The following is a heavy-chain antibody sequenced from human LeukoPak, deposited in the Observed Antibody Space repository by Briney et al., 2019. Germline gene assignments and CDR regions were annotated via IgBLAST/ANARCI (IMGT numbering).Heavy chain of an antibody. CDR2: IYYSGST. CDR3: ARLSGGGYFDY. D-gene: IGHD3-10*01. CDR1: GGSISSHY. Sequence: SETLSLTCTASGGSISSHYWSWIRQPPGKGLEWIGYIYYSGSTNYNPSLKSRVTISVDTSKNQFSLKLSSVTAADTAVYYCARLSGGGYFDYWGQGTLVTVSS. V-gene: IGHV4-59*11. J-gene: IGHJ4*02.